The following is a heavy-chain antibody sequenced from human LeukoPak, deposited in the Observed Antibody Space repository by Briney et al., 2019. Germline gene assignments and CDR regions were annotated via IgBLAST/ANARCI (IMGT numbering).Heavy chain of an antibody. D-gene: IGHD3-9*01. J-gene: IGHJ4*02. V-gene: IGHV3-15*01. CDR3: TTDRYFDWLLYLPHFDY. CDR2: IKSKTDGGTT. CDR1: GFTFSNAW. Sequence: GGSLRLSCAASGFTFSNAWMSWVRQAPGKGLEWVGRIKSKTDGGTTDYAAPVKGRFTISRDDSKNTLYLQMNSLKTEDTAVYYCTTDRYFDWLLYLPHFDYWGQGTLVTVSS.